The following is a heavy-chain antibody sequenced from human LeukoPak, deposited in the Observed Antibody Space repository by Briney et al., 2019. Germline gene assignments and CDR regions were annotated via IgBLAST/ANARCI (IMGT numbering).Heavy chain of an antibody. Sequence: SETLSLTCTVSGGSISSGNYFWNWMRQPAGKGLDWIGRIYPSGSTNYNPSLKSRVTISVDTSKNQFSLRLSSVTAADTAVYYRAREFTQGVMDVWGQGTTVTVSS. CDR2: IYPSGST. J-gene: IGHJ6*02. CDR1: GGSISSGNYF. V-gene: IGHV4-61*02. CDR3: AREFTQGVMDV.